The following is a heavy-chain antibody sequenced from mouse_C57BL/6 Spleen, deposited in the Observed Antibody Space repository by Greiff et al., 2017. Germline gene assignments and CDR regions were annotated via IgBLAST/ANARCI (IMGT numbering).Heavy chain of an antibody. CDR3: ARLGYGRGYFDV. J-gene: IGHJ1*03. CDR2: INPSNGGT. D-gene: IGHD1-1*01. CDR1: GYTFTSYW. V-gene: IGHV1-53*01. Sequence: QVQLQQSGTELVKPGASVKLSCKASGYTFTSYWMHWVKQRPGQGLEWIGNINPSNGGTNYNEKFKSKATLTVDKSSSTAYMQLSSLTSEDSAVYYCARLGYGRGYFDVWGTGTTVTVSS.